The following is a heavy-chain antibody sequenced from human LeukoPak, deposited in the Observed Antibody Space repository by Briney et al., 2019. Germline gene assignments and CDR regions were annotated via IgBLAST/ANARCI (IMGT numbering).Heavy chain of an antibody. Sequence: GGSLRPSCAASGFTFSSYAMSWVRQAPGKGLEWVSAISGSGGSTYYADSVKGRFTISRDNSKNTLYLQMNSLRAEDTAVYYCASALYYYDSQGLDAFDIWGQGTMVTVSS. CDR3: ASALYYYDSQGLDAFDI. D-gene: IGHD3-22*01. CDR2: ISGSGGST. CDR1: GFTFSSYA. J-gene: IGHJ3*02. V-gene: IGHV3-23*01.